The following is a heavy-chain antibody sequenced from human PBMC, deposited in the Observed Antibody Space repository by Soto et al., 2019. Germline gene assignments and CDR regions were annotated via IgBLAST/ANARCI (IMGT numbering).Heavy chain of an antibody. V-gene: IGHV4-30-4*01. CDR1: GGSISSGDYY. J-gene: IGHJ4*02. CDR3: ARGDPDYDFWSGRTMYYFDY. CDR2: IYYSGST. Sequence: QVQLQESGPGLVKPSQTLSLTCTVSGGSISSGDYYWSWIRQPPGKGLEWIGYIYYSGSTYYNPSLKSRVTISVDTSKNQFSLKLSSVTAAVTAVYYCARGDPDYDFWSGRTMYYFDYWGQGTLVTVSS. D-gene: IGHD3-3*01.